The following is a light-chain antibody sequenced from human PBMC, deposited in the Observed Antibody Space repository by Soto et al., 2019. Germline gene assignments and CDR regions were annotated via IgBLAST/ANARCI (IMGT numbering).Light chain of an antibody. CDR3: QSYDSSLSGSYV. Sequence: QSVLTQPPSVSGAPGQRVTISCTGSSSNIGAGYDVHWYQQLPGTAPKLLIYGNSNRPSGVPDRFSGSKSGTSASLAITGLQAEDEEDYYCQSYDSSLSGSYVFGTGTKLTVL. J-gene: IGLJ1*01. V-gene: IGLV1-40*01. CDR2: GNS. CDR1: SSNIGAGYD.